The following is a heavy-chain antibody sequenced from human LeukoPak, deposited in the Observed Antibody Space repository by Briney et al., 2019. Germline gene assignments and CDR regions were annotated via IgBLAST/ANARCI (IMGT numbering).Heavy chain of an antibody. Sequence: PGGSLRLSCAASGFTFSSYIMTWVRQAPGKGLEWVCGINWSGESTGYADSVKGRFTISRDNAKNSLYLQMHSLRADDTAVYYCARGCRGRWGQGTLVTVSS. CDR3: ARGCRGR. CDR1: GFTFSSYI. D-gene: IGHD4/OR15-4a*01. CDR2: INWSGEST. J-gene: IGHJ4*02. V-gene: IGHV3-20*04.